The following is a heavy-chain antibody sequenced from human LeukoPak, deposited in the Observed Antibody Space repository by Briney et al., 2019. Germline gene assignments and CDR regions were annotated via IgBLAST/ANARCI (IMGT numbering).Heavy chain of an antibody. D-gene: IGHD1-26*01. V-gene: IGHV3-23*01. J-gene: IGHJ4*02. CDR1: GFTFSGHA. CDR3: AKVLSGSQDY. CDR2: ITGGAENT. Sequence: PGGSLRLSCAASGFTFSGHAMSWVRQAPGKGLNWLSTITGGAENTYYADSVKGRFTISRDNSKNTVYLQMDSLRVEDTAVYYCAKVLSGSQDYWGQGTLVTVSS.